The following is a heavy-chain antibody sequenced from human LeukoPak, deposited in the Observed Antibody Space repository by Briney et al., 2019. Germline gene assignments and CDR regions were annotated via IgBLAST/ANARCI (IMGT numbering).Heavy chain of an antibody. J-gene: IGHJ4*02. CDR3: VRYLGGEDYGALSF. Sequence: PGGSLRLSCVASGFIFSDFYMSWIRQAPGRGLEWVSYISNSGSAIYYADSVKGRFTISRDNAKNPLFLQMNSLRAEDTAVYYCVRYLGGEDYGALSFWGQGTLVTVSS. V-gene: IGHV3-11*01. CDR2: ISNSGSAI. CDR1: GFIFSDFY. D-gene: IGHD4-17*01.